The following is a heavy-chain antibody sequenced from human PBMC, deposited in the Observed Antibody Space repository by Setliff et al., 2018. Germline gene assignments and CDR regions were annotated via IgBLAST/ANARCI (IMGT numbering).Heavy chain of an antibody. V-gene: IGHV1-2*04. Sequence: ASVKVSCKASGYTFTGYYMHWVRQAPGQGLEWMGWINPNSGGTNYAQKFQGWVTMTRDTSISTAYMELSRPRSDDTAVYYCARGEAMIVEQTDFDYWGQGTLVTVSS. CDR3: ARGEAMIVEQTDFDY. CDR2: INPNSGGT. D-gene: IGHD3-22*01. J-gene: IGHJ4*02. CDR1: GYTFTGYY.